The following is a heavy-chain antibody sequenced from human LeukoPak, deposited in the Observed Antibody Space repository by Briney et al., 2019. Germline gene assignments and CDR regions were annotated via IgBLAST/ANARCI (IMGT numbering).Heavy chain of an antibody. V-gene: IGHV1-2*02. CDR3: ARVFGYCSSTSCYRLQH. CDR1: GYTFTSYY. D-gene: IGHD2-2*02. CDR2: INPNSGGT. J-gene: IGHJ1*01. Sequence: ASVKVSCKASGYTFTSYYMHWVRQAPGQGLEWMGWINPNSGGTNYAQKFQGRVTMTRDTSISTAYMELSRLRSDDTAVYYCARVFGYCSSTSCYRLQHWGQGTLVTVSS.